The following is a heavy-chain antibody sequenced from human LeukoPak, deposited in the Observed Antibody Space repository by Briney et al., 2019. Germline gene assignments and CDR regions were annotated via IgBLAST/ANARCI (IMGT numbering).Heavy chain of an antibody. D-gene: IGHD6-19*01. Sequence: SVKVSCKASGGTFSSHAISWVRQAPGQGLEWMGGIIPIFGTANYAQKFQGRVTITADESTSTAYMELGSLRSEDTAVYYCARESSFFNSSGWYEAPDYWGQGTLVTVSS. CDR1: GGTFSSHA. J-gene: IGHJ4*02. V-gene: IGHV1-69*13. CDR3: ARESSFFNSSGWYEAPDY. CDR2: IIPIFGTA.